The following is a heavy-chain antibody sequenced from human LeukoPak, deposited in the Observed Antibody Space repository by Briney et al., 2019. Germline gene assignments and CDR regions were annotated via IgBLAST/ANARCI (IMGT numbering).Heavy chain of an antibody. CDR2: IVGSGASR. CDR1: GFTFSAYA. J-gene: IGHJ4*02. Sequence: PGGSLRLSCAASGFTFSAYAMTWVRQAPGKGLEWVSHIVGSGASRDYADSVKGRLTISRDNSKNTLYLQMNGLRAEDTAVYYCVRVKGSYFDYWGQGALVTVSS. V-gene: IGHV3-23*01. CDR3: VRVKGSYFDY. D-gene: IGHD2-15*01.